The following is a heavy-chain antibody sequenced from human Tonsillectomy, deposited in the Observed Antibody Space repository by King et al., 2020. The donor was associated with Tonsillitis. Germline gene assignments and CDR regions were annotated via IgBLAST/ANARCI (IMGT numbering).Heavy chain of an antibody. J-gene: IGHJ4*02. Sequence: VQLVESGGGLVQPGRSLRLSCTASGFTFGDNAMSWFRQAPGKGLEWVGFIRSKAYGGTPEYAASVKGRFSISRDDSKSIAYLQMNSLKTEDTAVYYCIRRIHYYSDCGVRGGFDCWGQGTLVTVSS. CDR3: IRRIHYYSDCGVRGGFDC. D-gene: IGHD4-11*01. CDR2: IRSKAYGGTP. CDR1: GFTFGDNA. V-gene: IGHV3-49*03.